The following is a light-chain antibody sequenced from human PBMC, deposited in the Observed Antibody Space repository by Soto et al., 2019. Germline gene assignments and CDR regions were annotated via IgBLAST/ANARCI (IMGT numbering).Light chain of an antibody. CDR1: QSLLYSNGYNY. CDR2: LGS. V-gene: IGKV2-28*01. CDR3: MQALQTPYT. Sequence: DIVMTQSPLSLPVTPGEPASISCRSSQSLLYSNGYNYLDWYMQKPGQSPQLLIYLGSNRASGVPDRFSGSGSGTHYTLKISRVEAEDVGVYYCMQALQTPYTFGQGTKLEIK. J-gene: IGKJ2*01.